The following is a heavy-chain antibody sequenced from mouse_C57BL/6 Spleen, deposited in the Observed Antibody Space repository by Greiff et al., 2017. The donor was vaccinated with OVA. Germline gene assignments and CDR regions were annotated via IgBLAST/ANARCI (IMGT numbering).Heavy chain of an antibody. J-gene: IGHJ2*01. V-gene: IGHV1-53*01. CDR1: GYTFTSYW. Sequence: QVQLQQPGTELVKPGASVKLSCKASGYTFTSYWMHWVKQRPGQGLEWIGNINPSNGGTNYNEKFKSKATLTVDKSSSTAYMQLSSLTSEDSAVYYCAREEGSSIRRYYFDYWGQGTTLTVSS. D-gene: IGHD1-1*01. CDR3: AREEGSSIRRYYFDY. CDR2: INPSNGGT.